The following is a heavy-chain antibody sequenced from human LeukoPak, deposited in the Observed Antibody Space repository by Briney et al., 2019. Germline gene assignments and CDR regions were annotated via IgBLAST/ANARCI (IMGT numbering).Heavy chain of an antibody. CDR1: GGTFSSYA. CDR2: IIPIFGTA. J-gene: IGHJ4*02. CDR3: AREGYYDSSGYYYGVLGY. V-gene: IGHV1-69*05. Sequence: SVKVSCKASGGTFSSYAISWVRQAPGQGLEWMGRIIPIFGTANYAQKFQGRVTITTDESTSTAYMELSSLRSEDTAVYYCAREGYYDSSGYYYGVLGYWGQGTLVTVSS. D-gene: IGHD3-22*01.